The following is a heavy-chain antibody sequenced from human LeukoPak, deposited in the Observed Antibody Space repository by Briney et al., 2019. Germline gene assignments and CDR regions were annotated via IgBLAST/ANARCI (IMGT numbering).Heavy chain of an antibody. J-gene: IGHJ4*02. D-gene: IGHD1-1*01. Sequence: GGSLRLSCAASGFTFSSYAMHWVRQAPGKGLEWVAVISYDGSNKYYADSVKGRFTISRDNSKNTLYLQMSSLRAEDTAVYYCARDISAGSYFDYWGQGTLVTVSS. CDR2: ISYDGSNK. CDR1: GFTFSSYA. CDR3: ARDISAGSYFDY. V-gene: IGHV3-30-3*01.